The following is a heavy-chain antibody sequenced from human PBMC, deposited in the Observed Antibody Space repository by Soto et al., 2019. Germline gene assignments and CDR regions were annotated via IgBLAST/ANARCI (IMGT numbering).Heavy chain of an antibody. D-gene: IGHD3-3*01. V-gene: IGHV4-31*03. CDR3: ARVLFGSGNWFDP. Sequence: SETLSLTCTVSGGSISSGGYYWSWIRQHPGKGLEWIGYIYYSENTYYNPSLKSRVTISVDTSKNQFSLKLSSVTAADTAVYYCARVLFGSGNWFDPWGPGTPVTVSS. J-gene: IGHJ5*01. CDR1: GGSISSGGYY. CDR2: IYYSENT.